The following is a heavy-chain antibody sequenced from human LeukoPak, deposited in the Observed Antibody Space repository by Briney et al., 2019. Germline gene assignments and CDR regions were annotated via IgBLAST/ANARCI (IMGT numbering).Heavy chain of an antibody. D-gene: IGHD1-26*01. CDR2: ISHTGGT. J-gene: IGHJ6*02. Sequence: PSETLSLTCSVSGGSITSSSYYWGWIRQPPEKGLEWIGSISHTGGTHYSPSLKSRVTISVDTSKNQFSLKLSSVTAADTAVYYCARVYRMGMDVWGQGTTVTVSS. CDR3: ARVYRMGMDV. CDR1: GGSITSSSYY. V-gene: IGHV4-39*07.